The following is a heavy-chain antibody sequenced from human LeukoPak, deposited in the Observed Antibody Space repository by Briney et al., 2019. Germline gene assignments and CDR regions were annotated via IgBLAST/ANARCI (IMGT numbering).Heavy chain of an antibody. Sequence: GGSLRLSCAASGFTFSSYSMNWVRQAPGKGLEWVSSISSSSSYIYYADSVKGRFTISRDNAKNSLYLQMNSLRAGDTAVYYCARVFSVVTHNFDYWGQGTLVTVSS. CDR2: ISSSSSYI. CDR1: GFTFSSYS. CDR3: ARVFSVVTHNFDY. J-gene: IGHJ4*02. D-gene: IGHD2-15*01. V-gene: IGHV3-21*01.